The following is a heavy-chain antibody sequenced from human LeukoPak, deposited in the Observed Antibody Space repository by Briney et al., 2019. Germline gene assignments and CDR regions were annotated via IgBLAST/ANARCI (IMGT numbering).Heavy chain of an antibody. CDR1: GFTFDDYG. CDR3: ARDPFDWLLLRAFDI. CDR2: INWNGGST. V-gene: IGHV3-20*04. D-gene: IGHD3-9*01. Sequence: PGGSLRLSCAASGFTFDDYGMSWVRQAPGKGLEWVSGINWNGGSTGYADSVKGRFTISRDNAKNTLYLQMNSLRAEDTAVYYCARDPFDWLLLRAFDIWGQGTMVTVSS. J-gene: IGHJ3*02.